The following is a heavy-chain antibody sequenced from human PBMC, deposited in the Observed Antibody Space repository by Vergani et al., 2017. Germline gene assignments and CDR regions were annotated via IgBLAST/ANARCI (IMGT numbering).Heavy chain of an antibody. D-gene: IGHD1-26*01. CDR1: GFTFSTYA. V-gene: IGHV3-23*01. Sequence: EVQLLESGGSLKQPGGSVRLSCAASGFTFSTYAMHWVRQAPGKGLEWVSALTGGGGSTYYADSFKGRFIISRDNSKNTLYLQMNSLRAEDTAVYYCARDLRGLVIDFDYWGQGTLVTVSS. CDR3: ARDLRGLVIDFDY. CDR2: LTGGGGST. J-gene: IGHJ4*02.